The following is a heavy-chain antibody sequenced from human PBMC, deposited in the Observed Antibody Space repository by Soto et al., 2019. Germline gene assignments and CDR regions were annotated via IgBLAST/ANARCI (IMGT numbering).Heavy chain of an antibody. D-gene: IGHD3-16*01. CDR3: ASSHDPGGHWFDP. Sequence: ASVKVSCKASGYTFTSYGVSWVRQAPGQGLEWMGWISAYNGNTNYAQKLQGRVTMTTDTSTSTAYMELRSLRSDDTAVYYCASSHDPGGHWFDPWGQGTLVTVSS. CDR2: ISAYNGNT. V-gene: IGHV1-18*01. CDR1: GYTFTSYG. J-gene: IGHJ5*02.